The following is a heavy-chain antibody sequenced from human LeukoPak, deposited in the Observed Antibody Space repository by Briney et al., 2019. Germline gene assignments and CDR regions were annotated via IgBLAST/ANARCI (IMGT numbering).Heavy chain of an antibody. CDR1: GGSISSYY. J-gene: IGHJ2*01. CDR2: IYYSGST. V-gene: IGHV4-59*08. CDR3: ARPRIKVAPISHWYFDL. Sequence: NPSETLSLTCTVSGGSISSYYWSWIRQPPGKGLEWIGYIYYSGSTNYNPSLKSRVTISVDTSKNQFSLKLSSVTAADTAVYYCARPRIKVAPISHWYFDLWGRGTLVTVSS. D-gene: IGHD5-12*01.